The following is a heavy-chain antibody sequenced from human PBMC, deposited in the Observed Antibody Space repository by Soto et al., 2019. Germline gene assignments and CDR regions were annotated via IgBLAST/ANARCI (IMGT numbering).Heavy chain of an antibody. D-gene: IGHD3-3*01. CDR3: ARVTGRFLEWSYYYGMDV. J-gene: IGHJ6*02. V-gene: IGHV1-18*01. Sequence: ASVKVSCKASGYTFTSYGISWVRQAPGQGLEWMGWISAYNGNTNYAQKLQGRVTMTTDTSTSTAYMELRSLRSDDTAVYYCARVTGRFLEWSYYYGMDVWGQGTTVTVSS. CDR2: ISAYNGNT. CDR1: GYTFTSYG.